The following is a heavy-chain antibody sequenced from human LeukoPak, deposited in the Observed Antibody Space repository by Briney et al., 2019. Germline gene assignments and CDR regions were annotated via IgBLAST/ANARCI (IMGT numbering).Heavy chain of an antibody. CDR1: GFSFSNAW. Sequence: PGGSLRLSCAASGFSFSNAWMSWVRQAPGKGLEWVGRIKSRTDGGTTDDGARVKGRSTISRDDSKATLYLQMNSLKTGETAVFYWTTDGPQFDYWGPGSPGTVSS. V-gene: IGHV3-15*01. J-gene: IGHJ4*02. CDR3: TTDGPQFDY. CDR2: IKSRTDGGTT.